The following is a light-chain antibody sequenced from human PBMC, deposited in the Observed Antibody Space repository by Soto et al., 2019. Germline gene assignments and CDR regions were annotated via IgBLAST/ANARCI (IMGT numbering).Light chain of an antibody. V-gene: IGKV3-20*01. CDR1: QSVSSNS. J-gene: IGKJ2*01. CDR2: GAS. Sequence: EIVLTQSPGTLSLSPGERATLSCRASQSVSSNSLAWFQLKPGQAPRLLIYGASSRATGIPDRFSGSGSGTDFTLTISRLEPEDFAVYYCQQYGTSPYTFGQGARLDFK. CDR3: QQYGTSPYT.